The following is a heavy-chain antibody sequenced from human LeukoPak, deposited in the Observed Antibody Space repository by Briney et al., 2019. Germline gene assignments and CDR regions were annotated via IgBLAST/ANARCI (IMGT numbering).Heavy chain of an antibody. CDR3: AGSMAVAGLSFDY. CDR2: IYYSGST. J-gene: IGHJ4*02. CDR1: GGSISSYY. V-gene: IGHV4-59*01. D-gene: IGHD6-19*01. Sequence: SETLSLTCTVSGGSISSYYWSWIRQPPGKGLEWIGFIYYSGSTNYKPSLKSRVTISVDTSKNQFSLKLSSVTAADTAVYYCAGSMAVAGLSFDYWGQGTLVTVSS.